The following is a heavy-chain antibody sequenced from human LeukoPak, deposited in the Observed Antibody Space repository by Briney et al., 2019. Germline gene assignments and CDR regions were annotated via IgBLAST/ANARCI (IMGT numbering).Heavy chain of an antibody. Sequence: PGGSLRLSCAASGFTFSIYAMSWVRQAPGKGPEWVSGISGSSSSTYFSGSVKGQFTISRDNSKNTLSLQMNSLRAEDTAVYYCAKGGGIAAPGGDFDYWGQGTLVTVSS. J-gene: IGHJ4*02. V-gene: IGHV3-23*01. CDR3: AKGGGIAAPGGDFDY. CDR2: ISGSSSST. D-gene: IGHD6-13*01. CDR1: GFTFSIYA.